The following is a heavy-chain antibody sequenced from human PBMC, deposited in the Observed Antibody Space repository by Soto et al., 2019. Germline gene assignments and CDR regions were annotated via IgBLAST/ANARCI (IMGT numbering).Heavy chain of an antibody. D-gene: IGHD3-10*01. CDR1: GYTFTGYY. CDR3: ARGDRSGENYYYHMDV. V-gene: IGHV1-2*04. Sequence: ASVKVSCKASGYTFTGYYMHWVRQAPGQGLEWMGRINPNSGGTNYAQKFQGWVTMTRDTSISTAYMELSRLRSDDTAVYYCARGDRSGENYYYHMDVWGKGTTVTVSS. J-gene: IGHJ6*03. CDR2: INPNSGGT.